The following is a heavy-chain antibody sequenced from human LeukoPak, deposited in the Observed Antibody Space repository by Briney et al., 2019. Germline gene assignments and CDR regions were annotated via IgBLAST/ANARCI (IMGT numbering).Heavy chain of an antibody. CDR2: INPNSGGT. CDR1: GYTFTGYY. CDR3: ARGPSAGDQLLFDY. Sequence: ASVKVSCKASGYTFTGYYMHWVRQAPGQGVEWMGWINPNSGGTNYAQKFQGRVTMTRDTSISTAYMELSRLRSDDTAVYYCARGPSAGDQLLFDYWGQGTLVTVSS. J-gene: IGHJ4*02. D-gene: IGHD2-2*01. V-gene: IGHV1-2*02.